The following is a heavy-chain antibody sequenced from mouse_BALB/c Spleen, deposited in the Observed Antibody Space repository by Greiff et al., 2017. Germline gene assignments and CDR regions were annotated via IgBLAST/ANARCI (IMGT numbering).Heavy chain of an antibody. CDR1: GYTFSSYW. Sequence: VQLKESGAELMKPGASVKISCKATGYTFSSYWIEWVKQRPGHGLEWIGEILPGSGSTNYNEKFKGKATFTADTSSNTAYMQLSSLTSEDSAVYYCARDGSSSYYAMDYWGQGTSVTVSS. V-gene: IGHV1-9*01. CDR2: ILPGSGST. J-gene: IGHJ4*01. D-gene: IGHD1-1*01. CDR3: ARDGSSSYYAMDY.